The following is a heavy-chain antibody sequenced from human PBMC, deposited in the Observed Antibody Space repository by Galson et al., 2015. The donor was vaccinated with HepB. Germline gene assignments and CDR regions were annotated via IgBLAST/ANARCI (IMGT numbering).Heavy chain of an antibody. CDR2: IYHSGST. CDR1: GGSISSSNW. CDR3: ARAYFRDYYYGMDV. D-gene: IGHD2-21*01. Sequence: SETLSLTCAVSGGSISSSNWWSWVRQPPGKGLEWIGEIYHSGSTNYNPSLKSRVTISVDKSKNQFSLKLSSVTAADTAVYYCARAYFRDYYYGMDVWGQGTTVTVSS. V-gene: IGHV4-4*02. J-gene: IGHJ6*02.